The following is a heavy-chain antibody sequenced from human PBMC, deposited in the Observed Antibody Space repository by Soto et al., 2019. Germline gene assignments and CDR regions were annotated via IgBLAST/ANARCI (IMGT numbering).Heavy chain of an antibody. V-gene: IGHV4-34*01. CDR2: INHSGST. Sequence: SETLSLTCAVYGGSFSGYYWSWIRQPPGKGLEWIGEINHSGSTNYNPSLKSRVTISVDTSKNQFSLKLSSVTAADTAVYYCARLVGATASTFDYWGQGTLVTVSS. CDR1: GGSFSGYY. J-gene: IGHJ4*02. D-gene: IGHD1-26*01. CDR3: ARLVGATASTFDY.